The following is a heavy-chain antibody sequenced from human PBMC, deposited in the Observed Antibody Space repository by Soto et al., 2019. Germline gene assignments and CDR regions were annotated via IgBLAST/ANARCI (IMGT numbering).Heavy chain of an antibody. CDR2: ISYDGSNK. Sequence: GGSLRLSCAASGFTFSSYAMHWVRQAPGKGLEWVAVISYDGSNKYYADSVKGRFTISRDNSKNTLYLQMNSLRAEDTAVYYCARGGRIAAAGNHWGQGTLVTVSS. D-gene: IGHD6-13*01. J-gene: IGHJ1*01. V-gene: IGHV3-30-3*01. CDR3: ARGGRIAAAGNH. CDR1: GFTFSSYA.